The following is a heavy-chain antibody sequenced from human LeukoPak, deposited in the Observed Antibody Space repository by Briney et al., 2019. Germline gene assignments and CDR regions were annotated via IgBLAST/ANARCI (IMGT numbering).Heavy chain of an antibody. J-gene: IGHJ4*02. CDR1: GFTFSIYA. V-gene: IGHV3-23*01. D-gene: IGHD3-10*01. Sequence: GGSLRLSCAASGFTFSIYAMSWVRQARGEGLEWVSAISGSGGSTYYADSVKGRFTISRDNSKNTLYLQMNSLRAEDTAVYYCAKGGDYYGSGSYSRYFDYWGQGTLVTVSS. CDR3: AKGGDYYGSGSYSRYFDY. CDR2: ISGSGGST.